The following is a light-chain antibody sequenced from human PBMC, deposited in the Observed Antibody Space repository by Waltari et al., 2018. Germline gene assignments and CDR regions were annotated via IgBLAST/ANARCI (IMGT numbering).Light chain of an antibody. CDR3: QQCLTYPQA. Sequence: AIQLTQSPSSLSASIGDRVTISCRASQGIRNGLAWYQQKPGQPPKLLIYDASTLDSGVPSRFSGSGSGTDFTLTISSLQPEDFATYYCQQCLTYPQAFGQGTRLEIK. CDR1: QGIRNG. V-gene: IGKV1-13*02. J-gene: IGKJ5*01. CDR2: DAS.